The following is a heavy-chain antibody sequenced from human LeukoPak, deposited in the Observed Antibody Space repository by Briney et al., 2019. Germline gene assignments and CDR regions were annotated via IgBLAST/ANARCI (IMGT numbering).Heavy chain of an antibody. J-gene: IGHJ4*02. Sequence: GGSLRLSCGASGFTFSSYEMNWVRQAPGKGLEWVSPISSSSSAIYYAASVKGRFTISRDNAKNSLYLQMNSLRDEDTAVYYCARGALRYSDYWGQGTLVTVSS. CDR1: GFTFSSYE. CDR2: ISSSSSAI. CDR3: ARGALRYSDY. V-gene: IGHV3-48*03. D-gene: IGHD3-9*01.